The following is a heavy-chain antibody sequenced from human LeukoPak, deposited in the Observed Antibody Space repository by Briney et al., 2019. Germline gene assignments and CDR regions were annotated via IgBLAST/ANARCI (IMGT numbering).Heavy chain of an antibody. CDR3: ARERRDYYDSSGYYWEGY. V-gene: IGHV4-38-2*02. CDR1: GYSISSGYY. D-gene: IGHD3-22*01. Sequence: SETLSLTCTVSGYSISSGYYWGWIRQPPGKGLEGVGSIYHSGSTYYNPSLKSRVTISVDTSKNQFSLKLSSVTAADTAVYYCARERRDYYDSSGYYWEGYWGQGTLVTVSS. J-gene: IGHJ4*02. CDR2: IYHSGST.